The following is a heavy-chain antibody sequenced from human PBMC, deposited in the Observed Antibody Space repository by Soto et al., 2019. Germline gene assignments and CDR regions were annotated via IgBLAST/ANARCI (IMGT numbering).Heavy chain of an antibody. Sequence: PGESLKISFKGSGYSFTSYLICWVRQMPGKGLEWMGIIYPGDSDTRYSPSFQGQVTISADKSISTAYLQWSSLKASDTAMYYCARDTTVTYPNFDYWGQGTLVTVSS. CDR3: ARDTTVTYPNFDY. J-gene: IGHJ4*02. D-gene: IGHD4-17*01. CDR2: IYPGDSDT. CDR1: GYSFTSYL. V-gene: IGHV5-51*01.